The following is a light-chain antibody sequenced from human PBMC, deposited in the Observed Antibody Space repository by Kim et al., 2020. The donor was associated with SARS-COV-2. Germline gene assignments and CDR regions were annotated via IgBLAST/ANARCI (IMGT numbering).Light chain of an antibody. CDR2: GAS. V-gene: IGKV3-20*01. J-gene: IGKJ2*01. CDR3: QQYDTSPSST. Sequence: EIVLTQSPGTLSLSPGERATLSCMASQSVSDNYLAWYQQKPGQAPRLLIYGASSRATGIPDRFSGSGSGTDFTLTISRLEPEDFAVYYCQQYDTSPSSTFGQGTKLEI. CDR1: QSVSDNY.